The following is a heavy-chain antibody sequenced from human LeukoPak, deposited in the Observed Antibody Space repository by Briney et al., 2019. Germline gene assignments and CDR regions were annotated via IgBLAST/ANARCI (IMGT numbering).Heavy chain of an antibody. V-gene: IGHV4-59*08. D-gene: IGHD2/OR15-2a*01. CDR2: ISDIGSI. CDR1: GGSISSYY. J-gene: IGHJ4*02. CDR3: AGHHPRNTVDF. Sequence: SETLSLTCTVSGGSISSYYWSRIRQPPGKGLEWIAYISDIGSINYNPSLKSRVTISLDTSKNQFSLKLSSVTAADTAVYYCAGHHPRNTVDFWGQGTLVTVSS.